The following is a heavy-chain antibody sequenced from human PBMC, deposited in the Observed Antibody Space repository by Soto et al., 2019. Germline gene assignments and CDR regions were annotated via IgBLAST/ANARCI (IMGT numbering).Heavy chain of an antibody. CDR2: IIPIFGTA. D-gene: IGHD3-22*01. V-gene: IGHV1-69*13. CDR3: ARDSSHITYYYDSSGYPGVY. CDR1: GGTFSSYA. J-gene: IGHJ4*02. Sequence: ASVKVSCKASGGTFSSYAISWVRQAPGQGLEWMGGIIPIFGTANYAQKFQGRVTITADESTSTAYMELSSLRSEDTAVYYCARDSSHITYYYDSSGYPGVYWGQGTLVTVSS.